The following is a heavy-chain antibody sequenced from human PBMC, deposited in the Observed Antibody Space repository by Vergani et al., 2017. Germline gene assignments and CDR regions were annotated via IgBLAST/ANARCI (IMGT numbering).Heavy chain of an antibody. D-gene: IGHD6-19*01. CDR3: ARAGYSSGWPSDY. CDR2: IYTSGST. V-gene: IGHV4-59*10. CDR1: GGSFSGYY. J-gene: IGHJ4*02. Sequence: QVQLQQWGAGLLKPSETLSLTCAVYGGSFSGYYWSWIRQPAGKGLEWIGRIYTSGSTNYNPSLKSRVTMSVDTSKNQFSLKLSSVTAADTAVYYCARAGYSSGWPSDYWGQGTLVTVSS.